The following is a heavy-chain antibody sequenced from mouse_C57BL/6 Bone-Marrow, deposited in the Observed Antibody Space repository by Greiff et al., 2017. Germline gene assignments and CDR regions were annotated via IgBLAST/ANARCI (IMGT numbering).Heavy chain of an antibody. V-gene: IGHV14-4*01. J-gene: IGHJ3*01. CDR3: TRIAY. CDR2: IDPENGDT. CDR1: GFNIKDDY. Sequence: EVQVVESGAELVRPGASVKLSCTASGFNIKDDYMHWVKQRPEQGLEWIGWIDPENGDTEYASKFQGKATITVGTSSKTAYLQLSSLTSEDTAVFYCTRIAYWGQGTLVTVSA.